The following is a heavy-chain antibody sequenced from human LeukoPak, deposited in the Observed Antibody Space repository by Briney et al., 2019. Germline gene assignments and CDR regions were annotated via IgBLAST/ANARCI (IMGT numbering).Heavy chain of an antibody. V-gene: IGHV4-59*13. Sequence: SETLSLTCTVSGGSISSYYWSWIRQPPGKGLEWIGSIYHSGSTNYNPSLKSRVTISVDTSKNQFSLKLRSVTAADTAVYYCAREPDSSGYLDYWGQGTLVTVPS. CDR3: AREPDSSGYLDY. CDR2: IYHSGST. J-gene: IGHJ4*02. CDR1: GGSISSYY. D-gene: IGHD3-22*01.